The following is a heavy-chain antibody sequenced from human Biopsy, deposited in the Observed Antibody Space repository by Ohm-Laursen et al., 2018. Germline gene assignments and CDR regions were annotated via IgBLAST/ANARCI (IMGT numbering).Heavy chain of an antibody. CDR2: NIPILGTG. CDR1: GGTFSNYG. J-gene: IGHJ1*01. V-gene: IGHV1-69*13. D-gene: IGHD3-9*01. CDR3: ATKLTGYFHH. Sequence: VKISCKAPGGTFSNYGVNWVRQAPGQGLEWLGGNIPILGTGNYAQKFQDRVTVAADTSTSTATMELHSLRSDDTAVYYCATKLTGYFHHWGQGTLVIVSS.